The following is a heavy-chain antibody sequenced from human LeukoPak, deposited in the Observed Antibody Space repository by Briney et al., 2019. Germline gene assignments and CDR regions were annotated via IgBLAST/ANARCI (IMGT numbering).Heavy chain of an antibody. Sequence: GGSLRLSCAASGFTFSSYAMHWVRQAPGKGLEWVAVISYDGSNKYYADSVKGRFTISRDNSKNTLYLQMNSLRAKDTAVYYCASHDSSGYYRKGGYFDYWGQGTLVTVSS. CDR2: ISYDGSNK. CDR1: GFTFSSYA. CDR3: ASHDSSGYYRKGGYFDY. J-gene: IGHJ4*02. D-gene: IGHD3-22*01. V-gene: IGHV3-30*04.